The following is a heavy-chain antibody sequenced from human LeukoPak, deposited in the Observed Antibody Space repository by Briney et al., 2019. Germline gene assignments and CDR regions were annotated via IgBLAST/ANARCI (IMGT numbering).Heavy chain of an antibody. J-gene: IGHJ4*02. CDR1: GFTFSSYS. V-gene: IGHV3-48*01. CDR2: ISSSSSTI. D-gene: IGHD1-26*01. CDR3: AKGRYSGSYYDGANFDY. Sequence: HPGGSLRLSCAASGFTFSSYSMNWVRQAPGKGLVWVSYISSSSSTIYYADSVKGRFTISRDNAKNSLYLQMNSLRAEDTALYYCAKGRYSGSYYDGANFDYWGQGTLVTVSS.